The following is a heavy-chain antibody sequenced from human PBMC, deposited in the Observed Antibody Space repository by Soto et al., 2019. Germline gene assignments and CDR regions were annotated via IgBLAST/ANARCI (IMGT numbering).Heavy chain of an antibody. Sequence: ASVKVSCKASGYTFTSYAMHWVRQAPGQRLEWMGWINAGNGNTEYSQKFQGRVTITRDTSASTAYMELSSLRSEDTAVYYCATAIADDAFDIWGRGTRVTV. CDR2: INAGNGNT. CDR3: ATAIADDAFDI. D-gene: IGHD2-21*01. J-gene: IGHJ3*02. CDR1: GYTFTSYA. V-gene: IGHV1-3*01.